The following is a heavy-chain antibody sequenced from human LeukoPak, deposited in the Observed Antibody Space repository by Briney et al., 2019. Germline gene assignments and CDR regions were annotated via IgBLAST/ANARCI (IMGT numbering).Heavy chain of an antibody. V-gene: IGHV3-23*01. CDR2: INGGGVNT. J-gene: IGHJ4*02. CDR3: AKDLYSNYGPADY. Sequence: GGFLRLSCAASGFTFSSYAMSWVRQAPGKGLEWVSTINGGGVNTHYADSVGGRFTISRDNSKNTLFLQMNSLRDEDTAVYYCAKDLYSNYGPADYWGQGNLVTVSS. D-gene: IGHD4-11*01. CDR1: GFTFSSYA.